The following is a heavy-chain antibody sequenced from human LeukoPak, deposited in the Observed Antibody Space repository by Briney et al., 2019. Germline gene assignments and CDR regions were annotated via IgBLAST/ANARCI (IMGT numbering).Heavy chain of an antibody. CDR1: GFTFSNYA. D-gene: IGHD3-22*01. CDR3: AKGGDSSGYYGGPDY. CDR2: ISYDGSNK. J-gene: IGHJ4*02. V-gene: IGHV3-30-3*01. Sequence: GGSLRLSCAASGFTFSNYAMHWVRQAPGKGLEWVAVISYDGSNKYYADSVKGRFTISRDNSKNTLYLQMNSLRVEDTAVYYCAKGGDSSGYYGGPDYWGQGTLVTVSS.